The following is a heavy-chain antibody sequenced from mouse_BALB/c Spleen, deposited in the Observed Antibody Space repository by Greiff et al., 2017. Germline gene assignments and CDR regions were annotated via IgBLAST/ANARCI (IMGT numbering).Heavy chain of an antibody. V-gene: IGHV14-3*02. D-gene: IGHD2-1*01. Sequence: EVQLQQSGAELVKPGASVKLSCTASGFNIKDTYMHWVKQRPEQGLEWIGRIDPANGNTKYDPKFQGKATITADTSSNTAYLQLSSLTSEDTAVYYCARREGNYFFYAMDYWGQGTSVTVSS. CDR2: IDPANGNT. CDR1: GFNIKDTY. J-gene: IGHJ4*01. CDR3: ARREGNYFFYAMDY.